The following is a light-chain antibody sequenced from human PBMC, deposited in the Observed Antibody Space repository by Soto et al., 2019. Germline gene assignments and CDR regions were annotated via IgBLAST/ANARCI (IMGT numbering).Light chain of an antibody. CDR2: HTS. J-gene: IGKJ2*01. CDR1: QSVSSSY. CDR3: QQYGSSPPGYT. Sequence: EIVLTQSPGTLSLSPGDRATLSCRASQSVSSSYLAWYQQKPGQAPRLLIYHTSSRATGIPDMFSGSGSGTDFTLTISRLEPEDFAVYYCQQYGSSPPGYTFAQGTKLDIK. V-gene: IGKV3-20*01.